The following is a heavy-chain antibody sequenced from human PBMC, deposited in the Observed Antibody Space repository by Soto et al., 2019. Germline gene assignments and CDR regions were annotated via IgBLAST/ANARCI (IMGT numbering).Heavy chain of an antibody. Sequence: EASVKVSFKASGDTFNTYAISWVRQAPGQGLEWMGGIIPIFGVLSFAQRFQGRLSITADRSTNTAYMRLSSLTSDDTAVYYCARDSSSPWGQGTLVTVSS. J-gene: IGHJ4*02. V-gene: IGHV1-69*10. CDR2: IIPIFGVL. CDR3: ARDSSSP. D-gene: IGHD6-6*01. CDR1: GDTFNTYA.